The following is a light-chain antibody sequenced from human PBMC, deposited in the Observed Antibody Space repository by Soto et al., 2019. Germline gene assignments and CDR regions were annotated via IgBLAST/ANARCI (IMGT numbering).Light chain of an antibody. J-gene: IGKJ5*01. V-gene: IGKV3-11*01. CDR2: GAT. CDR1: QSVSIL. Sequence: VLTQSPGTLSLSPGERATLSCRASQSVSILLAWYQQKPGQAPRLLIHGATTRATGIPARFSGSGSGTDFTLTISSLEPEDFAVYYCQQRSNWLFGQGTRLEIK. CDR3: QQRSNWL.